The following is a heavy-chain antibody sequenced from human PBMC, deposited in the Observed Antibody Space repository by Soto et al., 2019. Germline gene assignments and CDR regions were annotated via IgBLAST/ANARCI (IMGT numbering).Heavy chain of an antibody. Sequence: GESLKISCRGTGYSFTSYWIGWVRQMPGKGLEWMGIIYPGDSDTRYSPSFQGKGTISADKSISTAYLQWSSLKASDTAMYYCARQFYSNYYYGMDVWGQGTTVTVSS. CDR3: ARQFYSNYYYGMDV. CDR1: GYSFTSYW. V-gene: IGHV5-51*01. J-gene: IGHJ6*02. D-gene: IGHD4-4*01. CDR2: IYPGDSDT.